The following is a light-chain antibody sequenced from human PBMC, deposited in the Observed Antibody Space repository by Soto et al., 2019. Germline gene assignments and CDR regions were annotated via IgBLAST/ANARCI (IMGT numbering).Light chain of an antibody. Sequence: QSALTQPASVSGSPGQSITISCTGTSSDVGGYNYVSWYQQHPGKAPKFMIYDVSNRPSGFSNRISGSKSGNTASLTISGLQAEDEADYYCSSYTTSNTRQIVFGTGTKLTVL. J-gene: IGLJ1*01. CDR2: DVS. V-gene: IGLV2-14*01. CDR1: SSDVGGYNY. CDR3: SSYTTSNTRQIV.